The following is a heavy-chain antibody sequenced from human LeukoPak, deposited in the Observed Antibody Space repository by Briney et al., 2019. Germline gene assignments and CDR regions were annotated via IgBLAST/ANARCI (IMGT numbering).Heavy chain of an antibody. V-gene: IGHV3-48*03. CDR3: ARDSHDYSIPIQGFDP. D-gene: IGHD4-11*01. J-gene: IGHJ5*02. CDR1: GFTFNSYE. CDR2: ISSSGSTI. Sequence: PGGSLRLSCAASGFTFNSYEMNWVRQAPGKGLEWVSYISSSGSTIYYADSVKGRFTISRDNAKNSLYLQVNSLRAEDTAVYYCARDSHDYSIPIQGFDPWGQGTLVTVSS.